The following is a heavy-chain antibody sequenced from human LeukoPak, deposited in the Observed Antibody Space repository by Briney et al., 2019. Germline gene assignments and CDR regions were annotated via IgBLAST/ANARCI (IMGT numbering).Heavy chain of an antibody. V-gene: IGHV1-18*01. Sequence: ASVKVSCKASGYTFTSYGISWVRQAPGQGLEWMGWISAYNGNTNYAQKLQGRVTMTTDTSTSTAYMELRSLRSDDTAVYYCARDILLWFGEFYAFDIWGQGTMVTVSS. D-gene: IGHD3-10*01. J-gene: IGHJ3*02. CDR3: ARDILLWFGEFYAFDI. CDR1: GYTFTSYG. CDR2: ISAYNGNT.